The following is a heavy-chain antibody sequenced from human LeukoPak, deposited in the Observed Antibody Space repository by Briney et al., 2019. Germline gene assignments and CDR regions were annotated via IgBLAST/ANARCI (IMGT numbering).Heavy chain of an antibody. D-gene: IGHD2-2*01. J-gene: IGHJ6*02. CDR2: IIPIFGTA. CDR3: ARVVVPAAIAPGMDV. Sequence: SVKVSCKASGGTFSSYAISWARQAPGQGLEWMGGIIPIFGTANYAQKFQGRVTITADESTSTAYMELSSLRSEDTAVYYCARVVVPAAIAPGMDVWGQGTTVTVSS. V-gene: IGHV1-69*13. CDR1: GGTFSSYA.